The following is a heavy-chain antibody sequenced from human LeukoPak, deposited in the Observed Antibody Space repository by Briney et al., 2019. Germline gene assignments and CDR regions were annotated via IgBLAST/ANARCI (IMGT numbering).Heavy chain of an antibody. CDR1: GFAFNTYA. Sequence: GGSLRLSCAASGFAFNTYAMTWVRQAPGKGLEWVGRIKSKTDGGTTDYTAPVKGRFTISRDDSKNTLYLQMNSLKTEDTAVYYCTTRSHDYSTLGGSAWGQGTLVTVSS. V-gene: IGHV3-15*01. CDR3: TTRSHDYSTLGGSA. J-gene: IGHJ5*02. CDR2: IKSKTDGGTT. D-gene: IGHD4-11*01.